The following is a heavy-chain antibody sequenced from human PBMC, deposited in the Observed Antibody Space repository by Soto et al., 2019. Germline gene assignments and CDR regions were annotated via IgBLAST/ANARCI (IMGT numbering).Heavy chain of an antibody. J-gene: IGHJ3*02. CDR3: ARGAREYSHPHI. V-gene: IGHV1-69*02. Sequence: ASVKVSCKASGGTFSSYTISWVRQAPGQGLEWMGRIIPILGIANYAQKFQGRVTITADKSTSTAYMELSSLRSEDTAVYYCARGAREYSHPHIWGQGTMVTGSS. CDR1: GGTFSSYT. D-gene: IGHD5-12*01. CDR2: IIPILGIA.